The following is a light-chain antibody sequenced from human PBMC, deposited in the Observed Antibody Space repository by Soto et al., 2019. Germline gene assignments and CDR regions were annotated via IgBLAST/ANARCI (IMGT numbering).Light chain of an antibody. CDR2: EGN. CDR1: SSDIGGYDF. CDR3: CSYAGSFTYV. J-gene: IGLJ1*01. Sequence: QSVLTQPASVSGSPGQSISISCTGTSSDIGGYDFVSWYQQHPGKAPKVLIFEGNKRPSGLSNRFSGSKSGNTASLTISGLQAEDEADYYCCSYAGSFTYVFGTGTKLTVL. V-gene: IGLV2-23*01.